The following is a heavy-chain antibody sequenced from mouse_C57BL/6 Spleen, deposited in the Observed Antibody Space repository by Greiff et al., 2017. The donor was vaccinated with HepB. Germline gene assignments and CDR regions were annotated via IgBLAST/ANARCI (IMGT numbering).Heavy chain of an antibody. CDR3: ASMMVTRYFDY. CDR1: GYAFSSPW. V-gene: IGHV1-82*01. CDR2: IYPGDGDT. D-gene: IGHD2-3*01. J-gene: IGHJ2*01. Sequence: VQLQQSGPELVKPGASVKISCKASGYAFSSPWMNWVKQRPGKGLEWIGRIYPGDGDTNYNGKFKGKATLTADKSSSTAYMQLSSLTSEDSAVYFCASMMVTRYFDYWGQGTTLTVSS.